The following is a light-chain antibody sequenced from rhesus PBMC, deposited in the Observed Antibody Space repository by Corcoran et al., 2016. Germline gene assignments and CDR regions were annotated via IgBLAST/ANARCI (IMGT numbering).Light chain of an antibody. J-gene: IGKJ4*01. CDR3: QQHDNSPLT. Sequence: DIQMTQSPSSLSASVGDRVTITCRASQGISNWLAWYQQKPGKSPKLLIYRASNLETGVPSRFSGSGSGKDFTLTISSLQPEDIATDYCQQHDNSPLTFGGGTKVEIK. CDR2: RAS. V-gene: IGKV1-69*01. CDR1: QGISNW.